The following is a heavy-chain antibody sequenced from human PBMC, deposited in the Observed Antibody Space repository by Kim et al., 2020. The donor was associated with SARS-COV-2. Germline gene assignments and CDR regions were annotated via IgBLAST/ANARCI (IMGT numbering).Heavy chain of an antibody. CDR3: ARDPTTQWLVLHYYYYGMDV. V-gene: IGHV3-21*01. Sequence: GGSLRLSCAASGFTFSSYRMNWVRQAPGKGLEWVSSISSSSSYIYYADSVKGRFTISRDNAKNSLYLQMNSLRAEDTAVYYCARDPTTQWLVLHYYYYGMDVWGQGTTVTVSS. CDR2: ISSSSSYI. CDR1: GFTFSSYR. J-gene: IGHJ6*02. D-gene: IGHD6-19*01.